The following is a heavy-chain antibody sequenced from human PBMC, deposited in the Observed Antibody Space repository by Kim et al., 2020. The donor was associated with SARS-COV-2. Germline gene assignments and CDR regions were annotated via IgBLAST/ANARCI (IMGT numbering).Heavy chain of an antibody. CDR1: GYTFTSYY. Sequence: ASVKVSCKASGYTFTSYYMHWVRQAPGQGLEWMGIINPSGGSTSYAQKFQGRVTMTRDTSTSTVYMELSSLRSEDTAVYYCARDIVVVPAAHASGYWGQGTRVTVSS. V-gene: IGHV1-46*01. CDR3: ARDIVVVPAAHASGY. CDR2: INPSGGST. J-gene: IGHJ4*02. D-gene: IGHD2-2*01.